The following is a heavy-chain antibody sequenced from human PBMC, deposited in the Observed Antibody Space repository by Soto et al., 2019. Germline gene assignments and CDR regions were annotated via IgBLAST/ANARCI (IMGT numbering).Heavy chain of an antibody. CDR2: IWYDGSNK. J-gene: IGHJ4*02. CDR1: GFTFSSYG. Sequence: QVQLVESGGGVVQPGRSLRLSCAASGFTFSSYGMHWVRQAPGKGLEWVAVIWYDGSNKYYADSVKGRFTISRDNSKNTLYLHMNSLRAEDTAVYYCARDPRDYAGNHFDYWGQGTLVTVSS. D-gene: IGHD4-17*01. CDR3: ARDPRDYAGNHFDY. V-gene: IGHV3-33*01.